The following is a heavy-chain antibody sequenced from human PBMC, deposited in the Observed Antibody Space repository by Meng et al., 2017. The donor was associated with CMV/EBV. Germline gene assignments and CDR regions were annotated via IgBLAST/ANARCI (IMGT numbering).Heavy chain of an antibody. Sequence: SVKVSCKASGYTFTSYGISWVRQAPGQGLEWMGGVIPRLGVPDFAQKFQGRLTITADKATSVVNMELSSLTSEDTAVYYCASHFHLGYCNTPTCYRSFDPWGQGTLVTVSS. CDR3: ASHFHLGYCNTPTCYRSFDP. D-gene: IGHD2-2*02. CDR2: VIPRLGVP. J-gene: IGHJ5*02. CDR1: GYTFTSYG. V-gene: IGHV1-69*10.